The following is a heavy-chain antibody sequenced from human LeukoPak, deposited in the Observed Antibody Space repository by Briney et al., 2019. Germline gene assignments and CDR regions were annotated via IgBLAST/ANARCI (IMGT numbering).Heavy chain of an antibody. CDR2: INPSGGST. CDR1: GYTFTSYY. CDR3: ARAMSAGYSSSWYYFDY. Sequence: ASVKVSCKASGYTFTSYYMHWVRQAPGQGLEWMGIINPSGGSTSYAQKFQGRVTMTRDMSTGTVYMELSSLRSEDTAVYYCARAMSAGYSSSWYYFDYWGQGTLVTVSS. V-gene: IGHV1-46*01. J-gene: IGHJ4*02. D-gene: IGHD6-13*01.